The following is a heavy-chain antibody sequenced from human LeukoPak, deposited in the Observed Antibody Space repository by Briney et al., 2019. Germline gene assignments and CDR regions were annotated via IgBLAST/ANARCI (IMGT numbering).Heavy chain of an antibody. V-gene: IGHV1-69*13. Sequence: SVKVSCKASGYTFTGYYTHWVRQAPGQGLEWMGGIIPIFGTANYAQKFQGRVTITADESTSTAYMELSSLRSEDTAVYYCARLEGYCSSTSCSSDYWGQGTLVTVSS. CDR1: GYTFTGYY. J-gene: IGHJ4*02. CDR2: IIPIFGTA. CDR3: ARLEGYCSSTSCSSDY. D-gene: IGHD2-2*01.